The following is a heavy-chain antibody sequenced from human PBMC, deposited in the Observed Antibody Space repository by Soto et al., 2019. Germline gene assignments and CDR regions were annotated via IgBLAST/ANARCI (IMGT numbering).Heavy chain of an antibody. CDR3: AGVNSGYDFGAFDI. V-gene: IGHV1-18*01. J-gene: IGHJ3*02. CDR1: GYTFTSYG. CDR2: ISAYNGNT. Sequence: ASVKVSCKASGYTFTSYGISCVRQAPGQGLEWMGWISAYNGNTNYAQKLQGRVTMTTDTSTSTAYMELRSLRSDDTAVYYCAGVNSGYDFGAFDIWGQGTMVTVSS. D-gene: IGHD5-12*01.